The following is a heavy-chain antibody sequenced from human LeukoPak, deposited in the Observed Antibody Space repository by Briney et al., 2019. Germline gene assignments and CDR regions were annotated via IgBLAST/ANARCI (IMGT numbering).Heavy chain of an antibody. CDR1: GFTFTSSA. V-gene: IGHV1-58*01. D-gene: IGHD3-22*01. J-gene: IGHJ3*01. Sequence: ASVEVSCKASGFTFTSSAVQWVRQARGQRLEWIGWIVVASGNTNYAQKFQERVTITRDMSTSLVYMELSSLRSEDTAVYYCAAEAAYYYDSRDAFDVWGQGTMVTVSS. CDR2: IVVASGNT. CDR3: AAEAAYYYDSRDAFDV.